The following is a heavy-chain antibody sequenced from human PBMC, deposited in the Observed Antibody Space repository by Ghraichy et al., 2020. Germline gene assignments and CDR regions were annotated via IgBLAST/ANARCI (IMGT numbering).Heavy chain of an antibody. D-gene: IGHD3-22*01. CDR2: ISYDGINK. J-gene: IGHJ4*02. CDR3: ARDREYSGYRGSTDY. CDR1: GFSFSSYA. V-gene: IGHV3-30*04. Sequence: GGSLRLSCAASGFSFSSYAMHWVRQAPGKGLEWVAVISYDGINKYYADSVKGRFTISRDNSKNTLYLQMNSLRAEDTAVYYCARDREYSGYRGSTDYWSQGTLVTVSS.